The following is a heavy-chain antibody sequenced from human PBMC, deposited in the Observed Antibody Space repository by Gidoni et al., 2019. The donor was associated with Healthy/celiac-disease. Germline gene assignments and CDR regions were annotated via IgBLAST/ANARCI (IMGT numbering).Heavy chain of an antibody. CDR3: VMTKVSSSSWFDY. CDR1: GVTFSSYA. CDR2: ISSNGGST. Sequence: EVQLVESGGGLVQPGGSLRLSCSASGVTFSSYAMHWVRQAPGKGLEYVSAISSNGGSTYYADSVKGRFTISRDNSKNTLYLQMSSLRAEDTAVYYCVMTKVSSSSWFDYWGQGTLVTVSS. D-gene: IGHD6-13*01. V-gene: IGHV3-64D*06. J-gene: IGHJ4*02.